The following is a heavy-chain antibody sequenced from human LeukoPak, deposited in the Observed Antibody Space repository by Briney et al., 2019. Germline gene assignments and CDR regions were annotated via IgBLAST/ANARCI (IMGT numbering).Heavy chain of an antibody. Sequence: PSETLSLTCAVYGGSFSGYYWSWIRQPPGKGLEWIGEINHSGSTNYNPSLKSRVTISVDTSKNQFSLKLSSVTAADTAVYYCAMSDSGSYYGLLDAFDIWGQGTMVTVSS. V-gene: IGHV4-34*01. J-gene: IGHJ3*02. CDR2: INHSGST. CDR1: GGSFSGYY. D-gene: IGHD1-26*01. CDR3: AMSDSGSYYGLLDAFDI.